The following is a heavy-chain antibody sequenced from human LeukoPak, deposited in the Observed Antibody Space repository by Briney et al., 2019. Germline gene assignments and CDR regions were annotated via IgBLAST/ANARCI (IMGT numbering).Heavy chain of an antibody. CDR1: GFTFNSYA. V-gene: IGHV3-21*01. CDR2: ISSSSSYI. D-gene: IGHD3-9*01. J-gene: IGHJ4*02. Sequence: GGSLRLSCAASGFTFNSYAMSWVRQAPGKGLEWVSAISSSSSYIYFADSLKGRFTVSRDNAKNSLYLQMNSLRAEDTAVYYCARDTSFSHYDILTGYHAKYFDYWGQGTLVTVSS. CDR3: ARDTSFSHYDILTGYHAKYFDY.